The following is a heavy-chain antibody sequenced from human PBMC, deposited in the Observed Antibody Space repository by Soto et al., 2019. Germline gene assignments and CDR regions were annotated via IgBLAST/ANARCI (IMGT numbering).Heavy chain of an antibody. J-gene: IGHJ5*02. CDR1: GFTFSSYS. Sequence: GGSLRLSCAASGFTFSSYSMNWVRQAPGKGLEWVSYISSSSSTIYYADSVKGRFTISRDNAKNSLYLQMNSLRAEDTAVYYCARDGIQLWSGSPNWFDPWGQGTLVTVSS. CDR3: ARDGIQLWSGSPNWFDP. V-gene: IGHV3-48*01. CDR2: ISSSSSTI. D-gene: IGHD5-18*01.